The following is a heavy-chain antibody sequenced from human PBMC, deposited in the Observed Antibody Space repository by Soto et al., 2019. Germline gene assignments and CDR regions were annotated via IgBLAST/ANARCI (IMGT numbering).Heavy chain of an antibody. J-gene: IGHJ4*02. CDR2: ISWNSASI. CDR1: GFTFDDFA. CDR3: ARDPKTSGGQHWAFNYFDS. D-gene: IGHD7-27*01. Sequence: EVQLVESGGGLVQPGRSLRLSCAASGFTFDDFAMHWVRQPPGKGLEWVSGISWNSASIVYADSVKGRFTISRDNAKNSLYLQLDSLGVEDTAVYYCARDPKTSGGQHWAFNYFDSWGQGTLVTVSS. V-gene: IGHV3-9*01.